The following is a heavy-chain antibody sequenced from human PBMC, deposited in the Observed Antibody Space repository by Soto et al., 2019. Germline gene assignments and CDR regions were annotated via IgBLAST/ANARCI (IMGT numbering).Heavy chain of an antibody. CDR1: GGSISTYY. CDR3: ARGEESYVYFFRY. J-gene: IGHJ4*02. Sequence: QVQLQESGPGLVKPSETLSLTCTVSGGSISTYYWTWIRQPPGKGLEWIGYINYRGNTNYNPSLKSRLTISIDTSKNQFSLKLNSVTAADTAVYYCARGEESYVYFFRYWGPGTLVTVSS. CDR2: INYRGNT. V-gene: IGHV4-59*01. D-gene: IGHD3-10*01.